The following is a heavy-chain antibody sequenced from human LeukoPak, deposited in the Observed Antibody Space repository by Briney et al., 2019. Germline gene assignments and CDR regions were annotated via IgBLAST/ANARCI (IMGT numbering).Heavy chain of an antibody. J-gene: IGHJ6*03. V-gene: IGHV3-48*03. CDR3: ARPGYSSGWYENYYYYMDV. D-gene: IGHD6-19*01. Sequence: GGSLRLSCAASGFTFSRYEMNWVRQAPGKGLEWISYISSRGGAIYYADSVKGRFTISRDNAKNSLSLQMNSLRAEDTAVYYCARPGYSSGWYENYYYYMDVWGKGTTVTVSS. CDR2: ISSRGGAI. CDR1: GFTFSRYE.